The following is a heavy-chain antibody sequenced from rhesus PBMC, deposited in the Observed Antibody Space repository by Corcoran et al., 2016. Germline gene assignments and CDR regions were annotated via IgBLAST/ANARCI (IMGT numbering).Heavy chain of an antibody. D-gene: IGHD3-16*01. J-gene: IGHJ4*01. CDR2: IYWDDDK. CDR3: ARIPSGSYYYFDY. Sequence: QVTLKESGPALVKPTQTLTLTCTFSGFSLSTRGRGVGGIRQPTGKTLELLAHIYWDDDKRHSTSLKSRLTISKDTSKNQVVLTMTNMDPVDTATYYCARIPSGSYYYFDYWGQGVLVTVSS. V-gene: IGHV2-1*01. CDR1: GFSLSTRGRG.